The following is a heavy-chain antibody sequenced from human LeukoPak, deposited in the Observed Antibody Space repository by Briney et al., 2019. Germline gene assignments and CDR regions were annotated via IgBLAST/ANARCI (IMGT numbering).Heavy chain of an antibody. CDR1: GYSISSGYY. V-gene: IGHV4-38-2*02. J-gene: IGHJ5*02. CDR2: IYHSGST. Sequence: SETLSLTCTVSGYSISSGYYWGWIRQPPGKGLEWIGSIYHSGSTYYNPSLKSRVTISVDTSKNQFSLKLSSVTAADTAVYYCASDEGKPWGQGTLVTVSS. CDR3: ASDEGKP.